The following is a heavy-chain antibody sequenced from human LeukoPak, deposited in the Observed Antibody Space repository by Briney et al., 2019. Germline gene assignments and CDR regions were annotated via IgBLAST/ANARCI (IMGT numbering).Heavy chain of an antibody. Sequence: SETLSLTCTVSGDSISSYYWSWIRQPPGKGLEWIGYIYYSGSTNYNPSLKSRVTISVDTSKNQFSLKLSSVTAADTAVYYCARHEFDSGSLPYFDYWGQGILVTVSS. J-gene: IGHJ4*02. CDR2: IYYSGST. CDR3: ARHEFDSGSLPYFDY. CDR1: GDSISSYY. V-gene: IGHV4-59*08. D-gene: IGHD3-10*01.